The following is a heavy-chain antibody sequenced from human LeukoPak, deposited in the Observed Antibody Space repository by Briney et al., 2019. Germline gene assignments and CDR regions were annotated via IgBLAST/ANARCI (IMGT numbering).Heavy chain of an antibody. D-gene: IGHD6-6*01. CDR1: GFTFSSYS. CDR2: ISSSSSTI. J-gene: IGHJ4*02. V-gene: IGHV3-48*01. CDR3: ARDLFGGYSSSFGDY. Sequence: GGSLRPSCAASGFTFSSYSMNWVRQAPGKGLEWVSYISSSSSTIYYADSVKGRFTISRDNAKNSLYLQMNSLRAEDTAVYYCARDLFGGYSSSFGDYWGQGTLVTVSS.